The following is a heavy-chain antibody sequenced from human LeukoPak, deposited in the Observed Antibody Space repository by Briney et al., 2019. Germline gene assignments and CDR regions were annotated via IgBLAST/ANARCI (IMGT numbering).Heavy chain of an antibody. J-gene: IGHJ6*02. CDR3: ASVYKNGMDV. Sequence: GASVKASCKASGYTLTSYYLHWVRQAPGQGLEWMAIINPSGDTTSHAQKFQGRVTMTRDTSASTVYMELSSLRSEDTAVYYCASVYKNGMDVWGQGTTVTVSS. V-gene: IGHV1-46*01. D-gene: IGHD5-24*01. CDR2: INPSGDTT. CDR1: GYTLTSYY.